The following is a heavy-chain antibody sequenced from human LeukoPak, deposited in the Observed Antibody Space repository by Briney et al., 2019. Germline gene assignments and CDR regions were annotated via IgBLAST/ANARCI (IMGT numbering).Heavy chain of an antibody. Sequence: PSETLSLTCAVSGGSISSGGYSWSWIRQPPGKGLEWIGYIYHSGSTYYNPSLKSRVTISVDTSKNQFSLKLSSVTAADTAVYYCARRSRGYSGYDPRGAFDYWGQGTLVTVS. V-gene: IGHV4-30-2*03. D-gene: IGHD5-12*01. CDR2: IYHSGST. J-gene: IGHJ4*02. CDR3: ARRSRGYSGYDPRGAFDY. CDR1: GGSISSGGYS.